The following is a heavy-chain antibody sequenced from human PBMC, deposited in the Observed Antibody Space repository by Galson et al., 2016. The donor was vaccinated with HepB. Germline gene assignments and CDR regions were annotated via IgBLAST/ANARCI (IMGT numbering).Heavy chain of an antibody. Sequence: SLRLSCAASGFTFSSYSMNWVRQAPGKGLEWVSYIRSSSNTIYYADSVKGRFTISRDNSKNTLFLQMHSLRADDTAVYYCAKSVLEYDIVTGYYRRGADYWGQGTLVTVSS. J-gene: IGHJ4*02. V-gene: IGHV3-48*01. CDR2: IRSSSNTI. CDR3: AKSVLEYDIVTGYYRRGADY. D-gene: IGHD3-9*01. CDR1: GFTFSSYS.